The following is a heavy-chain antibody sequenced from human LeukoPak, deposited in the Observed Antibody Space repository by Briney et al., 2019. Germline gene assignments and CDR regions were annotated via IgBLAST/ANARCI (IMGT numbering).Heavy chain of an antibody. D-gene: IGHD5-24*01. V-gene: IGHV3-30-3*01. CDR1: GFTFSNYA. Sequence: GGSLRLSCTASGFTFSNYAMHWVRQPPGKGLEWVAVISYDGSNKYFADSVKGRFTISRDNSKNTLYLQMNSLRAEDTAVYYCASGEMATPRADYWGQGTLVTVSS. CDR2: ISYDGSNK. J-gene: IGHJ4*02. CDR3: ASGEMATPRADY.